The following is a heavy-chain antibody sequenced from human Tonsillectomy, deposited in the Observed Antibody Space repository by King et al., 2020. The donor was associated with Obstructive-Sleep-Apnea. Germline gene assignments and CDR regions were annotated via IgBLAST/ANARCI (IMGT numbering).Heavy chain of an antibody. V-gene: IGHV4-39*07. Sequence: QLQESGPGLVKPSETLSLTCTVSGGSISSSSYYWGWIRQPPGKGLEWIGRIYYSGSTYYNPSLKRRVTISVDTSKSQFSLKLSSVTAADTAVYYCARGGGLDYWGQGTLVTVSS. CDR2: IYYSGST. J-gene: IGHJ4*02. CDR1: GGSISSSSYY. CDR3: ARGGGLDY. D-gene: IGHD1-26*01.